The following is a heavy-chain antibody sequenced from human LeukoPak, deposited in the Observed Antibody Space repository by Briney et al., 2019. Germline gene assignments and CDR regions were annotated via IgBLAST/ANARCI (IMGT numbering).Heavy chain of an antibody. CDR3: ARAHQSKYRNPLFDY. Sequence: SETLSLTCTVSGGSISSYYWSWIRQPPGKGLEWIGYIYYSGSTNYNPSLKSRVTISVDTSKNQFSLKLSSVTAADTAVYYCARAHQSKYRNPLFDYWGQGTLVTVSS. CDR2: IYYSGST. CDR1: GGSISSYY. D-gene: IGHD2/OR15-2a*01. J-gene: IGHJ4*02. V-gene: IGHV4-59*01.